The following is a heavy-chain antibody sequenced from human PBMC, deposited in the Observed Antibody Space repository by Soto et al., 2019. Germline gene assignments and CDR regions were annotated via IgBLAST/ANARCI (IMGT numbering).Heavy chain of an antibody. CDR3: AKGVQVNIVATYYFDY. Sequence: EVQLLESGGGLVQPGGSLRLSCAASGFTFSRYAMSWVRQAPGKGLEWVSAISGSGGSTYYADSGKGRFTISRDNSKNTLYLQMNSLRAEDTAVYYCAKGVQVNIVATYYFDYWGQGTLVTVSS. J-gene: IGHJ4*02. V-gene: IGHV3-23*01. CDR2: ISGSGGST. CDR1: GFTFSRYA. D-gene: IGHD5-12*01.